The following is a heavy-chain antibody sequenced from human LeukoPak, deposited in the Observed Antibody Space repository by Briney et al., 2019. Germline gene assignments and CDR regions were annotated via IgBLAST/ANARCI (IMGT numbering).Heavy chain of an antibody. CDR2: IYYSGST. CDR1: GGSISSNSYY. J-gene: IGHJ5*02. CDR3: ARNRYYYGSGNYGVPNWFDP. V-gene: IGHV4-39*01. Sequence: SGTLSLTCTVSGGSISSNSYYWGWIRQPPGKGLKWIGSIYYSGSTYYNPSLKSRVTISVDTSKNQFSLKLNSVTAADTAVYYCARNRYYYGSGNYGVPNWFDPWGQGTLVTVSS. D-gene: IGHD3-10*01.